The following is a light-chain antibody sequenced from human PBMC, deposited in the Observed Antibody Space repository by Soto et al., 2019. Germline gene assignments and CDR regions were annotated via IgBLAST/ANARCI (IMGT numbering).Light chain of an antibody. Sequence: QSVLTQPASVSGSPGQSITISCTGTSSDVGGYNYVSWYQHHPGKAPKVMIYEVSNRPSGVSNRFSGSKSGNTASLTISGLQAEDEADYYCSSYTSSSTPYVFGTGTKVTLL. CDR2: EVS. V-gene: IGLV2-14*01. J-gene: IGLJ1*01. CDR1: SSDVGGYNY. CDR3: SSYTSSSTPYV.